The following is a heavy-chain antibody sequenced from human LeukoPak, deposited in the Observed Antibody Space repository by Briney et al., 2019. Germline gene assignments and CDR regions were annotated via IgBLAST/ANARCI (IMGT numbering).Heavy chain of an antibody. CDR3: AELGITMIGGV. V-gene: IGHV3-48*04. D-gene: IGHD3-10*02. CDR1: GFTFSSYS. J-gene: IGHJ6*04. Sequence: GGSLRLSCAASGFTFSSYSMNWVRQAPGKGLEWASYISSSSSTIYYADSVKGRFTISRDDAKNSLYLQMNSLRAEDTAVYYCAELGITMIGGVWGKGTTVTISS. CDR2: ISSSSSTI.